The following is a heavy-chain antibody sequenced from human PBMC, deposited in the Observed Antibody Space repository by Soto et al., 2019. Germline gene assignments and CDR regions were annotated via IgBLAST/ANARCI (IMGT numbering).Heavy chain of an antibody. CDR3: AKAIENYSTGYYKPFYYFGVDV. D-gene: IGHD3-22*01. Sequence: GGSLRLSCAASGFTLGSYGMHWGRQAPGQGMVWVAGISYDGSKKYYGESVKGRFTISSDNSKNTLYLQMNSLRVEDTAVYYCAKAIENYSTGYYKPFYYFGVDVWGQGTTVTVSS. CDR1: GFTLGSYG. V-gene: IGHV3-30*18. CDR2: ISYDGSKK. J-gene: IGHJ6*02.